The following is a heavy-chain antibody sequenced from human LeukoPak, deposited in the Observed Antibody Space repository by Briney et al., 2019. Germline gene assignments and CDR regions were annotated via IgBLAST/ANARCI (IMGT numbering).Heavy chain of an antibody. CDR1: GGSISSFY. CDR2: ISTRGNA. CDR3: ASDSFYDSGGYFYY. D-gene: IGHD3-22*01. Sequence: SETLSLTCSVSGGSISSFYWSWVRQPAGKGLEWIGRISTRGNADYNPSLKSRVTLSVDTSKNQFSLKLSSVTAADTAMYYCASDSFYDSGGYFYYWGQGTLVTVSS. J-gene: IGHJ4*02. V-gene: IGHV4-4*07.